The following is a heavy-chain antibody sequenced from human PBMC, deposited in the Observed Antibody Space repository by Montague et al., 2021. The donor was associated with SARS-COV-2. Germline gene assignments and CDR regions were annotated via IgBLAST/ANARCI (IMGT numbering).Heavy chain of an antibody. CDR3: AREYSAPRWFGEYNRYGMDV. D-gene: IGHD3-10*01. CDR2: IWYDGSNQ. Sequence: SLRLSWAASGFTFSSYDMHWVRQAPGKGLEWVAVIWYDGSNQYYGDSVKGRFTISRDNSKNTLYLQMNSLRAEDTAVCYCAREYSAPRWFGEYNRYGMDVWGQGTTVTVSS. CDR1: GFTFSSYD. J-gene: IGHJ6*02. V-gene: IGHV3-33*08.